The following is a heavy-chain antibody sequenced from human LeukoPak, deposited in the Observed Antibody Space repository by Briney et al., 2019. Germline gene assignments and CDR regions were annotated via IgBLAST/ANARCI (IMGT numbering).Heavy chain of an antibody. J-gene: IGHJ3*02. Sequence: PGGSLRLSCAASGFTFSSYSMNWVRQAPGKGLEWVSSISSSSSYIYYADSVKGRFTISRDNAKNSLYLQMNSLRAEDTAVYYCAREGYYYDSSGYYSEAFDIWGQGTMVTVSS. CDR1: GFTFSSYS. D-gene: IGHD3-22*01. V-gene: IGHV3-21*01. CDR2: ISSSSSYI. CDR3: AREGYYYDSSGYYSEAFDI.